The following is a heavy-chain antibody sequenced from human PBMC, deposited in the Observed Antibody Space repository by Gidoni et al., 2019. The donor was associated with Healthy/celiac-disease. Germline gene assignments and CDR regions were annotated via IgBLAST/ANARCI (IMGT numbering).Heavy chain of an antibody. J-gene: IGHJ3*02. CDR3: AREYYYGSSGYSYDAFDI. Sequence: QVQLVQSGAEVKKPGSSVKVSCQAYGGTFTSSAISWVRKAPGQVLEWMGGIIPIFGTANYAQKFQGRVTITADKSTSTAYMELSSLRSEDTAVYYCAREYYYGSSGYSYDAFDIWGQGTMVTVSS. CDR2: IIPIFGTA. CDR1: GGTFTSSA. V-gene: IGHV1-69*06. D-gene: IGHD3-22*01.